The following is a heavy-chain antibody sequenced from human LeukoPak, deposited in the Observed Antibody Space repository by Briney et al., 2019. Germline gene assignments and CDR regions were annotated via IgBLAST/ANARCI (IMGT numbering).Heavy chain of an antibody. Sequence: PGGSLRLSCEGSGFTFSNYWMGWVRQAPGRGLEWVSAISGSGGSTYYADSVKGRFTISRDNSKNTLYLQMNSLRAEDTAVYYCAKDKQYYYDSTGYLGPYYFDYWGQGTLVTVSS. J-gene: IGHJ4*02. D-gene: IGHD3-22*01. CDR1: GFTFSNYW. V-gene: IGHV3-23*01. CDR3: AKDKQYYYDSTGYLGPYYFDY. CDR2: ISGSGGST.